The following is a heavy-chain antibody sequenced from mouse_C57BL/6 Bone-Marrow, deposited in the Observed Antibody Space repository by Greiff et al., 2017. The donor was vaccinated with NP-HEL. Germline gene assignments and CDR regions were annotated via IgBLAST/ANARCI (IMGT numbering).Heavy chain of an antibody. V-gene: IGHV1-42*01. CDR2: INPSTGGT. CDR1: GYSFTGYY. Sequence: VQLQQSGPELVKPGASVKISCKASGYSFTGYYMNWVKQSPEKSLEWIGEINPSTGGTTYNQKFKAKATLTVDKSSSTAYMQLKSLTSEDSAVYYCASPNFYYAMDYWGQGTSVTVSS. J-gene: IGHJ4*01. CDR3: ASPNFYYAMDY. D-gene: IGHD4-1*01.